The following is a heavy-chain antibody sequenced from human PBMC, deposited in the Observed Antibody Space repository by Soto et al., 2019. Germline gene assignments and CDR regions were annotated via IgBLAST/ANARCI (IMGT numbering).Heavy chain of an antibody. V-gene: IGHV1-58*01. CDR1: GFTFTSSA. CDR3: AADATAWQQMVPSDY. CDR2: IAVGSGYT. Sequence: PSASVKVSCKASGFTFTSSAFQWVRQARGQRLEWIGWIAVGSGYTNYAQRFQDRVTLTRDMSTATTYMELSRLTSEDTAIYYCAADATAWQQMVPSDYWGQGTLVTVSS. D-gene: IGHD2-8*01. J-gene: IGHJ4*02.